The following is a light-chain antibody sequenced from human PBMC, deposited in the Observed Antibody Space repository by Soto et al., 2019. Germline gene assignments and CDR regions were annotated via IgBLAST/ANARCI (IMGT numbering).Light chain of an antibody. V-gene: IGKV3-11*01. CDR3: QQRSNWPLT. CDR1: QSVSRY. Sequence: EIVLTQSPATLSLSPGERATLSCRASQSVSRYLAWYQQKPGQAPRLLIYDASNRATGIPARFSGSVSGTDFTFTISSLEPEDFAVYYCQQRSNWPLTFGGGTKVEIK. J-gene: IGKJ4*01. CDR2: DAS.